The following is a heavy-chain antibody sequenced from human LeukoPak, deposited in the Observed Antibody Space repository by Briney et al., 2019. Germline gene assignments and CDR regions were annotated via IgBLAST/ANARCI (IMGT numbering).Heavy chain of an antibody. CDR1: GGRFGNYA. Sequence: SVKVSCKASGGRFGNYALNWVRQAPGQRFEWMGAITPLYGASNYAQKFQGRLTIVADESTGTGYMELRSLASEDTAVYYCAAGSHTSGFDYWAQGTLVTVSS. CDR2: ITPLYGAS. J-gene: IGHJ4*02. V-gene: IGHV1-69*13. CDR3: AAGSHTSGFDY. D-gene: IGHD1-1*01.